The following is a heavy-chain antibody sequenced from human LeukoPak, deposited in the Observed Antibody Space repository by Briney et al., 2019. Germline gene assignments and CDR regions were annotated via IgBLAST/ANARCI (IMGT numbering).Heavy chain of an antibody. D-gene: IGHD3-10*02. CDR1: GFTFSSYE. Sequence: GGSLRLSCAASGFTFSSYEMNWVRQAPGKGLEWVSYISSSCSNIYYADSVKGRFTISRDNAKNSLYLQMNSLRAEDTAVYYCAELGITMIGGVWGKGTTVTISS. V-gene: IGHV3-48*03. CDR2: ISSSCSNI. CDR3: AELGITMIGGV. J-gene: IGHJ6*04.